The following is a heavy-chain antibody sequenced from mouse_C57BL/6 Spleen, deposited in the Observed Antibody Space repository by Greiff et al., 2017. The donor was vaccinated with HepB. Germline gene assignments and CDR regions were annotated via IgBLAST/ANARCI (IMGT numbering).Heavy chain of an antibody. CDR3: ARGVNYYFDV. V-gene: IGHV1-82*01. D-gene: IGHD2-1*01. CDR1: GYAFSSSW. Sequence: VKLQESGPELVKPGASVKISCKASGYAFSSSWMNWVKQRPGKGLEWIGRIYPGDGDTNYNGKFKGKATLTADKPSSTAYMQLSSLTSEDSAVYFWARGVNYYFDVWGTGTTVTVSS. CDR2: IYPGDGDT. J-gene: IGHJ1*03.